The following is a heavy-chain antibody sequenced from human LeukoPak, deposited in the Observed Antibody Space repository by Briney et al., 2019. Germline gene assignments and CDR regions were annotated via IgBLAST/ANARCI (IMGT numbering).Heavy chain of an antibody. V-gene: IGHV3-23*01. CDR3: ARDPVFSYDKGVY. D-gene: IGHD3-9*01. J-gene: IGHJ4*02. Sequence: PGGSLRLSCAASGFTFSSYAMSWVRQAPGKGLEWVSAISGSGGSTYYADSVKGRFTISRDNSKNTLYLQMNSLRAEDTAVYYCARDPVFSYDKGVYWGQGTLVTVSS. CDR1: GFTFSSYA. CDR2: ISGSGGST.